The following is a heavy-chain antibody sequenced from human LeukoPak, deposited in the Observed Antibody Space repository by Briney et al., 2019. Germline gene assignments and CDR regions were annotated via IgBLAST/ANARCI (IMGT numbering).Heavy chain of an antibody. CDR3: ARVRGYSYANEYHFEY. CDR1: GFTFKSYA. J-gene: IGHJ4*02. CDR2: IRDSGDST. Sequence: SGGSLRLSCTPSGFTFKSYAMTWVRQAPGKGLEWVSSIRDSGDSTYYTDSVKGRFTISRDNSKSTLYLQMNLLRADDTALHYCARVRGYSYANEYHFEYWGQGTLVTVSS. V-gene: IGHV3-23*01. D-gene: IGHD5-18*01.